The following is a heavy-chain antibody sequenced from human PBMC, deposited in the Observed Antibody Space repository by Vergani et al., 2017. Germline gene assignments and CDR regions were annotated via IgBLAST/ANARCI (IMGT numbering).Heavy chain of an antibody. CDR3: ARSVFIAAAEDGVDY. CDR2: IYPGDSDT. D-gene: IGHD6-13*01. CDR1: GYSFTSYW. V-gene: IGHV5-51*01. J-gene: IGHJ4*02. Sequence: EVQLVQSGAEVKKPGESLKISCKGSGYSFTSYWIGWVRQMPGKGLEWMGIIYPGDSDTRYSPSCQGHVTISADKSISTAYLQWSSLKASDTAMYYCARSVFIAAAEDGVDYWGQGTLVTVSS.